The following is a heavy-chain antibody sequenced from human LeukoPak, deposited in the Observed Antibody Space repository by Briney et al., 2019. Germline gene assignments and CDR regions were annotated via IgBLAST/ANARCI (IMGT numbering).Heavy chain of an antibody. J-gene: IGHJ4*02. CDR3: ARLDSGDNAYDY. V-gene: IGHV4-4*07. Sequence: SETLSLTCTVSAASISSYYWSWIRQPAGKRLEWIGRIYTSGITNYNPSLKSRVTMSVDMSKNQFSLKLSSVTAADTAVYYCARLDSGDNAYDYWGQGTLVTVSS. CDR2: IYTSGIT. D-gene: IGHD4-17*01. CDR1: AASISSYY.